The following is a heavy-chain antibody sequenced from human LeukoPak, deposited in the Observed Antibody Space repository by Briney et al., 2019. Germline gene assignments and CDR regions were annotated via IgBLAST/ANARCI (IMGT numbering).Heavy chain of an antibody. V-gene: IGHV3-66*01. J-gene: IGHJ4*02. CDR2: IYNGGSA. Sequence: GGSLRLSCAASGFTVSSKYMSWVRQAPGKGLEWVSVIYNGGSADYADSVKGRFTISRDNSKNKVYLQMNSLRVEDTAVYHCAREASYSGSWWYFDHWGQGTLVTVSS. CDR1: GFTVSSKY. D-gene: IGHD6-13*01. CDR3: AREASYSGSWWYFDH.